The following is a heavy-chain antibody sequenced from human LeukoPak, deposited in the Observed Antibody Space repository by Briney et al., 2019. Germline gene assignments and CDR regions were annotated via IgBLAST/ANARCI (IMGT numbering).Heavy chain of an antibody. CDR1: GFTFSSYA. V-gene: IGHV3-53*01. D-gene: IGHD1-26*01. Sequence: GGSLRLSCAASGFTFSSYAMSWVRQAPGKGLEWVSVIYSGGSTYYADSVKGRFTISRDNSKNTLYLRMNSLRAEDTAVYYCARVLKVGAFDIWGQGTMVTVSS. CDR3: ARVLKVGAFDI. CDR2: IYSGGST. J-gene: IGHJ3*02.